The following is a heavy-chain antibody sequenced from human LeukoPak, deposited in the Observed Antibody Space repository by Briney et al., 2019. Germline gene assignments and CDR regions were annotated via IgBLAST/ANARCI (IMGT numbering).Heavy chain of an antibody. Sequence: GASVKVSCKASGYTFTRYYMQWVRQAPGQGLEWMGIINPSGGSTSYAQKFQGRVTTTRDTSTSTVYMELSSLRSEDTAVYYCARAYYYDSSGYYPGGDYWGQGTLVTVSS. CDR3: ARAYYYDSSGYYPGGDY. CDR1: GYTFTRYY. CDR2: INPSGGST. D-gene: IGHD3-22*01. J-gene: IGHJ4*02. V-gene: IGHV1-46*01.